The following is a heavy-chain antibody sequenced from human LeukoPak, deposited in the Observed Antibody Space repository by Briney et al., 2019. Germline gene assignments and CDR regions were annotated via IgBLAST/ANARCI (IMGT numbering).Heavy chain of an antibody. V-gene: IGHV3-73*01. CDR1: GFTFSGSA. Sequence: PGGSLRLSCAASGFTFSGSAMHWVRQASGKGLEWVGHIRRESNSYATVYSASVKGRFTISRDDSKNTAYLQMNSLRPEDTGVYHCARDGGSAPGVFIDYWGQGNLVTVSS. D-gene: IGHD3-16*01. CDR3: ARDGGSAPGVFIDY. CDR2: IRRESNSYAT. J-gene: IGHJ4*02.